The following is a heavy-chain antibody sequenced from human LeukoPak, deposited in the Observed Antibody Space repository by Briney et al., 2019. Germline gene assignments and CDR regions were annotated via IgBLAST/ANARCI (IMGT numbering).Heavy chain of an antibody. CDR1: GFTVSSNY. V-gene: IGHV3-7*01. Sequence: PGGSLRLSCAASGFTVSSNYMSWVRQAPGKGLEWVANIKQDGSEKYYVDSVKGRFTISRDNAKNSLYLQMNSLRAEDTAVYYCAREVMVRPRWFDSWGQGTLVTVSS. CDR3: AREVMVRPRWFDS. J-gene: IGHJ5*01. CDR2: IKQDGSEK. D-gene: IGHD3-10*01.